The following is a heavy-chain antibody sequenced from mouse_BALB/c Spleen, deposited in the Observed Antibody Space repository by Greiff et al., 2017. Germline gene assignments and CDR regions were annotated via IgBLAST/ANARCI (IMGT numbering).Heavy chain of an antibody. CDR2: ISYDGSN. D-gene: IGHD1-1*01. CDR3: ASEDYGSSAAMDY. CDR1: GYSITSGYY. V-gene: IGHV3-6*02. Sequence: EVQLQESGPGLVKPSQSLSLTCSVTGYSITSGYYWNWIRQFPGNKLEWMGYISYDGSNNYNPSLKNRISITRDTSKNQFFLKLNSVTTEDTATYYCASEDYGSSAAMDYWGQGTSVTVSS. J-gene: IGHJ4*01.